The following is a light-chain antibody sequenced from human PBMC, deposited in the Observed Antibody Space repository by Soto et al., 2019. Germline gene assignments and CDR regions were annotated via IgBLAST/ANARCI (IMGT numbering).Light chain of an antibody. CDR1: QSISRW. Sequence: DIQMTQFPSTLFASIGDRVTITCRASQSISRWLAWYQQRPGKAPKVLIFDASILESGVPSRFSGSGSGTEFTLTISSLQPDDFATYYCQQYNGYSTWTFGQGTKVDIK. CDR2: DAS. CDR3: QQYNGYSTWT. J-gene: IGKJ1*01. V-gene: IGKV1-5*01.